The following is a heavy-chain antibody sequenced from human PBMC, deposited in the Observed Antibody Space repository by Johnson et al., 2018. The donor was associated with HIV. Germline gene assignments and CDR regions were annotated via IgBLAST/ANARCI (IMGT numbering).Heavy chain of an antibody. D-gene: IGHD1-7*01. CDR1: GFTFSNAW. Sequence: VQLVESGGGVVQPGRSLRLSCAASGFTFSNAWMSWVRQAPGKGLEWVGRIKSKTAGGTTDYAAPVKGRFTISSDTSKSTVYLHMTSLRTEDAALYYCAKWIVNWNYEDEASRDFDIWGQGTMVTVSS. J-gene: IGHJ3*02. CDR2: IKSKTAGGTT. CDR3: AKWIVNWNYEDEASRDFDI. V-gene: IGHV3-15*01.